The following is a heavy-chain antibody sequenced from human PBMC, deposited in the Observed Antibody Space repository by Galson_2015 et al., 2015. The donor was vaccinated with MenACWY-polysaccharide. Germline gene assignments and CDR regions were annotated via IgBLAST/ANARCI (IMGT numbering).Heavy chain of an antibody. V-gene: IGHV1-2*07. CDR1: GYTFTGYY. CDR2: INPNSGGT. J-gene: IGHJ4*02. D-gene: IGHD2-2*02. CDR3: ARDSQKSGSRISPAELYRHY. Sequence: VKVSCKASGYTFTGYYLHWVRQAPGQGLEWMGWINPNSGGTNSAHKFQGRVTMTRDTSISTAYMELSRLRSDDTALSYCARDSQKSGSRISPAELYRHYWGQGTLVTVSP.